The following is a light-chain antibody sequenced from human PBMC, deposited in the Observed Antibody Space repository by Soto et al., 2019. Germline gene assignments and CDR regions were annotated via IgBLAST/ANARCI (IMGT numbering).Light chain of an antibody. J-gene: IGLJ1*01. V-gene: IGLV2-14*01. CDR2: DVS. CDR1: SSDVGGYNY. CDR3: SSYTSSSTLGGV. Sequence: QSVLTQPASVSGSPGQSITISCTGTSSDVGGYNYVSWYQQHPGKAPKLMIYDVSNRPSGVSNRFSGSKSGNTASLTLSGLQAEDEADYYCSSYTSSSTLGGVFGTGTKVTVL.